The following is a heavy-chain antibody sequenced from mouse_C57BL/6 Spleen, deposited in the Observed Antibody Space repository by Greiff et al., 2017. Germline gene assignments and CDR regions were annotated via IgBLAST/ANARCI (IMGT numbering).Heavy chain of an antibody. CDR3: AYDYDKAY. V-gene: IGHV1-54*01. J-gene: IGHJ3*01. Sequence: QLQQSGAELVRPGTSVKVSCKASGYAFTNYLIEWVKQRPGQGLEWIGVINPGSGGTNYNEKFKGKATLTADKSSSTAYMQLSSLTSEDSAVYFCAYDYDKAYWGQGTLVTVSA. CDR2: INPGSGGT. D-gene: IGHD2-4*01. CDR1: GYAFTNYL.